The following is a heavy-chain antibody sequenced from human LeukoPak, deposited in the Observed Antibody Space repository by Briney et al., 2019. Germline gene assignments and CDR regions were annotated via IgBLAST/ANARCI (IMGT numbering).Heavy chain of an antibody. CDR3: ARDVGDCSSTSCYLYYFDY. V-gene: IGHV3-21*01. D-gene: IGHD2-2*01. CDR2: ISSSSSYI. J-gene: IGHJ4*02. CDR1: GFTFSSYS. Sequence: GGSLRLSCAASGFTFSSYSMNWVRQAPEKGLEWVSSISSSSSYIYYADSVKGRFTISRDNAKNSLYLQMNSLRAEDTAVYYCARDVGDCSSTSCYLYYFDYWGQGTLVTVSS.